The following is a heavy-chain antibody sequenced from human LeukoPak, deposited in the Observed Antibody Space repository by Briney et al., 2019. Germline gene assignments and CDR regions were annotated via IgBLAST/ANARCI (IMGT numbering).Heavy chain of an antibody. CDR2: SSGSGGST. V-gene: IGHV3-23*01. CDR3: AKAGYGVSSWYPFGY. CDR1: GFTFSSYA. D-gene: IGHD6-13*01. Sequence: GGSLRLSCAASGFTFSSYAMSWVRQAPGKGLEWVSASSGSGGSTYYSDSVKGRFTISRDNSKNTLYLQMNSLRAEDTAVYYCAKAGYGVSSWYPFGYWGQGTLVTVSS. J-gene: IGHJ4*02.